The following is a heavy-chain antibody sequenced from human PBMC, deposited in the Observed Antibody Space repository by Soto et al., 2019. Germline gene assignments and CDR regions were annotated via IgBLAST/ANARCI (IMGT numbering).Heavy chain of an antibody. J-gene: IGHJ5*02. CDR2: IDPSDTYV. CDR1: GYTFTTFW. CDR3: ARIYCTKSTCDSWFDP. Sequence: GESLKISCRASGYTFTTFWISWVRQMPGKGLEWMGRIDPSDTYVTYSPSFQGHVTISTEKSSSTTYLQWSSLKASDTAIYYCARIYCTKSTCDSWFDPWGQGTLVTVSS. D-gene: IGHD2-8*01. V-gene: IGHV5-10-1*01.